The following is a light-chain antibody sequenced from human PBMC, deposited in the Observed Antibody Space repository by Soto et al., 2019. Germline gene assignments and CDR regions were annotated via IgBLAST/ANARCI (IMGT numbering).Light chain of an antibody. CDR3: QQYNNWSPT. J-gene: IGKJ5*01. V-gene: IGKV3-15*01. CDR2: GAS. CDR1: ESVTSN. Sequence: EIVMTQSPATLSVSPGERATLSCRASESVTSNLAWYQQKPCQAPRLLIYGASTKASGIPARFSGSGSGTEFTLTISSLQSEDFAVYYCQQYNNWSPTFGQGTRLEIK.